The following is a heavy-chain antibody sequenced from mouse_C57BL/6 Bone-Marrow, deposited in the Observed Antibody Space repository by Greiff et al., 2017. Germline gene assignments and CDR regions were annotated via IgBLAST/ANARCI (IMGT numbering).Heavy chain of an antibody. J-gene: IGHJ2*01. Sequence: VQLQQPGAELVMPGASVKLSCKASGYTFTSYWMHWVKQRPGQGLEWIGKIGPSDSYTNYNQKFKGKSTLTVDKSSSTAYMQLSSLTSEDSAVYYCARVDTTVVDRYYIDYWCQGTTLTVSA. CDR1: GYTFTSYW. CDR2: IGPSDSYT. CDR3: ARVDTTVVDRYYIDY. V-gene: IGHV1-69*01. D-gene: IGHD1-1*01.